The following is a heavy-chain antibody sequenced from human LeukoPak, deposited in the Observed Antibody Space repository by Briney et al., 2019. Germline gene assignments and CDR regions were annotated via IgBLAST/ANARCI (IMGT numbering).Heavy chain of an antibody. CDR3: ARGLGGDQKARKWSYYYYYMDV. CDR2: INHSGST. Sequence: SETLSLTCAVYGGSFSGYYWSWIRQPPGKGLEWIGEINHSGSTNYNPSLKSRVTISVDTSKNQFSLKLSSVTAADTAVYYCARGLGGDQKARKWSYYYYYMDVWGKGTTVTISS. CDR1: GGSFSGYY. D-gene: IGHD4-17*01. J-gene: IGHJ6*03. V-gene: IGHV4-34*01.